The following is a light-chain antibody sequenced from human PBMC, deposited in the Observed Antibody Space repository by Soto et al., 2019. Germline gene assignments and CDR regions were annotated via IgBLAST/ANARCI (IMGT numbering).Light chain of an antibody. CDR3: QQYGTSPRT. CDR2: ATS. Sequence: ETVLAQSPGTLSLSPGEGATLSCRASQTVSSSYLAWYQQKPGQAPRLLIYATSSRATGIPDRFSGSGSGTDFTLTISRLQPEDFAVYYCQQYGTSPRTFGQGTKVDI. J-gene: IGKJ1*01. CDR1: QTVSSSY. V-gene: IGKV3-20*01.